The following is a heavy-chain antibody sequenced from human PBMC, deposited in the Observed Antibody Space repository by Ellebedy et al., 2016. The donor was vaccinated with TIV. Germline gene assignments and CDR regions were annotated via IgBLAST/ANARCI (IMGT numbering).Heavy chain of an antibody. Sequence: GESLKISXEASGFTLDTYAMHWVRQAPGKGLEWVALISYDGTTKYEADSVKGRFTISRDNSKNTLYLQMESLRADDTAVYHCARPSSYFDGGDYYEPFDLWGQGTLVTVS. CDR2: ISYDGTTK. V-gene: IGHV3-30-3*01. D-gene: IGHD2-21*02. J-gene: IGHJ4*02. CDR3: ARPSSYFDGGDYYEPFDL. CDR1: GFTLDTYA.